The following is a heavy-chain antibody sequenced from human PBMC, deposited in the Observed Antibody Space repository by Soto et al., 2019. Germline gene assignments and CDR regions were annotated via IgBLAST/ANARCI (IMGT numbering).Heavy chain of an antibody. Sequence: GASVKVSCKASGGTFSSYAISWVRQAPGQGLEWMGIINPSGGSTSYAQKFQGRVTMTRDTSTSTVYMELSSLRSEDTAVYYCARDRDIAVAGDAFDIWGQGTMVTVSS. CDR1: GGTFSSYA. CDR3: ARDRDIAVAGDAFDI. V-gene: IGHV1-46*01. J-gene: IGHJ3*02. D-gene: IGHD6-19*01. CDR2: INPSGGST.